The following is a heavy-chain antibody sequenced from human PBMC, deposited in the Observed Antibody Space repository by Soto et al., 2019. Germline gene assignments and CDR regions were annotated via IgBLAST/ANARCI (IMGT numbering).Heavy chain of an antibody. CDR1: GFNFSSYA. V-gene: IGHV3-23*01. CDR2: ISGSGDST. Sequence: GGSLRLSCAASGFNFSSYAMSWVRQAPGKGLEWVSAISGSGDSTYYADSVKGRFTISRDTSKDTLYLQMNSLRAEDTAMYYCASGSKYGSGLIDYWGQGTLVTVSS. J-gene: IGHJ4*02. CDR3: ASGSKYGSGLIDY. D-gene: IGHD6-19*01.